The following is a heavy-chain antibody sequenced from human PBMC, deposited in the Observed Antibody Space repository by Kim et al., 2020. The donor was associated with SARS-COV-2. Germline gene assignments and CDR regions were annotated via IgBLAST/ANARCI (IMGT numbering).Heavy chain of an antibody. CDR1: GFTFSSYD. D-gene: IGHD2-15*01. V-gene: IGHV3-33*05. CDR3: ARGRPVRYCSGGSCYYF. J-gene: IGHJ4*01. Sequence: GGSLRLSCAASGFTFSSYDMHWVRQAPGKGLEWVAVISYDGSNKYYADSVKGRFTISRDNSKNTLYLQMNSLRAEDTAVYYCARGRPVRYCSGGSCYYF. CDR2: ISYDGSNK.